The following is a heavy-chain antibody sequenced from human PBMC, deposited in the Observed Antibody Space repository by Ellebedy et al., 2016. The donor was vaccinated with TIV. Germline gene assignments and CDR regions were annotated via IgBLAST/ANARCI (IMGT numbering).Heavy chain of an antibody. V-gene: IGHV1-46*01. Sequence: AASVKVSCKASGYTFTSYYMHWVRQAPGQGLEWMGIINPSGGSTSYAQKFQGRVTMTRDTSTSNVYMVLSSLRSEDTAMYYCARVQGYSSSSARGHWFDPWGQGTLVTVSS. D-gene: IGHD6-6*01. CDR2: INPSGGST. CDR3: ARVQGYSSSSARGHWFDP. J-gene: IGHJ5*02. CDR1: GYTFTSYY.